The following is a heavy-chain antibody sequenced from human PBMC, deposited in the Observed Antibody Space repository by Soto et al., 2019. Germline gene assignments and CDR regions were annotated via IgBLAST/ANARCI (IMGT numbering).Heavy chain of an antibody. V-gene: IGHV3-30*18. J-gene: IGHJ4*02. D-gene: IGHD3-9*01. Sequence: GGSLRLSCAASGFTFSSYGMHWVRQAPGKGLEWVAVISYDGSNKYYADSVKGRFTISRDNSKNTLYLQMNSLRAEDTAVYYCAKSGRGYDIPYWGQGTLVTVSS. CDR1: GFTFSSYG. CDR2: ISYDGSNK. CDR3: AKSGRGYDIPY.